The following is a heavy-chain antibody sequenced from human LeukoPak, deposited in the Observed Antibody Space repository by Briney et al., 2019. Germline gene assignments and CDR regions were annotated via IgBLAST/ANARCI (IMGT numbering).Heavy chain of an antibody. D-gene: IGHD6-19*01. Sequence: SETLSLTCTVSGGSISSNNYYWGWIRQPPGKGLEWIGSISYTGSTSYNPSFKSRVTISVDTSKNQVSLKLSSVTAADTAVYYCARPYTSGWYGGFDQWGQGTLVTVSS. CDR1: GGSISSNNYY. V-gene: IGHV4-39*01. CDR2: ISYTGST. J-gene: IGHJ4*02. CDR3: ARPYTSGWYGGFDQ.